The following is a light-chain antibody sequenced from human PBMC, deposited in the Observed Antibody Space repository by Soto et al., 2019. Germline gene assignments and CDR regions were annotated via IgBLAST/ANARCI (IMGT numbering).Light chain of an antibody. CDR1: SDDIGAFKF. CDR3: TSYTTANTLV. V-gene: IGLV2-14*03. J-gene: IGLJ1*01. Sequence: QSVLTQPASVSGSPGQSITISCTGTSDDIGAFKFVSWYQQHPGKAPKLLIYEVSRRPSGVSDRFSGSRTGNTASLTLSGLQAEDESDYYCTSYTTANTLVFGTGPKLTVL. CDR2: EVS.